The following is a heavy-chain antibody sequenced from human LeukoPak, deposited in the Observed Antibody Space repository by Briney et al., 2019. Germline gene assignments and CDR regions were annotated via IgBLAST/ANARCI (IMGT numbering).Heavy chain of an antibody. Sequence: SETLSLTCTVSGYSISNGYYWGWMRQPPGKGLEWIGSIYHSGRTHYNPSLKSRVIISVDTSKNQFSLKLSSVTAADTAVYYCARIAAAGTLVDYWGQGTLVTVSS. CDR1: GYSISNGYY. CDR2: IYHSGRT. D-gene: IGHD6-13*01. J-gene: IGHJ4*02. V-gene: IGHV4-38-2*02. CDR3: ARIAAAGTLVDY.